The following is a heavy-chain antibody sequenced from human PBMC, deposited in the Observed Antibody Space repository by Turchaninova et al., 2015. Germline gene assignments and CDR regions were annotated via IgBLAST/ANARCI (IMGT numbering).Heavy chain of an antibody. D-gene: IGHD6-13*01. V-gene: IGHV4-34*01. CDR2: IKHIGST. CDR3: ASAMKSSSWDY. CDR1: GGSFSGYY. Sequence: QVQLQQWGAGLLKPSETLSLTCAVYGGSFSGYYWSWIRQPPGKGLEWSGEIKHIGSTHYNPALRSRVTISVDPSKNQFSLELGSVTAADTAVYYCASAMKSSSWDYWGQGTLVTVSS. J-gene: IGHJ4*02.